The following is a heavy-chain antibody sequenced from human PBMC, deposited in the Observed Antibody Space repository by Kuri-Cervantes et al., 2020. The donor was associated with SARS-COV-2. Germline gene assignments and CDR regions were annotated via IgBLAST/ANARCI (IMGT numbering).Heavy chain of an antibody. V-gene: IGHV4-61*02. CDR3: ARGAEGSPFDY. J-gene: IGHJ4*02. Sequence: SCTVSGGSISSSSYYWGWIRQPAGKGLEWIGRIYTSGSTNYNPSLKSRVTMSVDTSKNQFSLKLSSVTAADTAVYYCARGAEGSPFDYWGQGTLVTVSS. CDR1: GGSISSSSYY. D-gene: IGHD6-13*01. CDR2: IYTSGST.